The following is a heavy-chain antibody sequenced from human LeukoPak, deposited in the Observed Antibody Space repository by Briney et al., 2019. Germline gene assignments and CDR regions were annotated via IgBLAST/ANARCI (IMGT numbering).Heavy chain of an antibody. D-gene: IGHD2-2*01. V-gene: IGHV3-48*03. CDR2: ISSSGSTI. CDR1: GFTFSSYE. CDR3: AKNPGVVPAAFDY. Sequence: GGSLRLSCAASGFTFSSYEMNWVRQAPGKGLEWVSYISSSGSTIYYADSVKGRFTISRDNAKNSLYLQMNSLRAEDTAVYYCAKNPGVVPAAFDYWGQGTLVTVSS. J-gene: IGHJ4*02.